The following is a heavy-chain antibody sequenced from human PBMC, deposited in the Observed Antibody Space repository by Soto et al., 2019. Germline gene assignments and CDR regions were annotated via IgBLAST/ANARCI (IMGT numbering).Heavy chain of an antibody. Sequence: EVQLLESGGGLVQPGGSLRLSCAASGFTFSAYAMSWHRQAPGKGLEWVSAISGTSPSTYYADSVQGRFTISRDSSRKTLFLQMNTLRAEDTAVYFCAIRIFGVEYWGQGTQVTVSS. CDR3: AIRIFGVEY. V-gene: IGHV3-23*01. D-gene: IGHD3-3*01. CDR2: ISGTSPST. J-gene: IGHJ4*02. CDR1: GFTFSAYA.